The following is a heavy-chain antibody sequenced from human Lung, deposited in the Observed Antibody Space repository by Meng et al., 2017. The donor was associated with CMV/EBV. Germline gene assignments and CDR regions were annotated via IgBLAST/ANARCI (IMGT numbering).Heavy chain of an antibody. CDR2: ISGSSRGT. D-gene: IGHD2-2*01. CDR3: ERGRVSAAYDAVDI. Sequence: GESXKISCAATGFTFSTYVMTWVRQAPGKGLEWVSSISGSSRGTYFADSVEGRFTTSRDNSKKMLYVQMNSLRVDDTAIYYCERGRVSAAYDAVDIWGQGTIVTFSS. J-gene: IGHJ3*02. CDR1: GFTFSTYV. V-gene: IGHV3-23*01.